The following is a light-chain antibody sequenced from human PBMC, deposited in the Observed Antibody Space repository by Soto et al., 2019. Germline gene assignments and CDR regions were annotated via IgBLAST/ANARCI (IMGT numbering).Light chain of an antibody. V-gene: IGKV1-5*01. CDR2: DAS. J-gene: IGKJ1*01. Sequence: IQMTQSPSTLSASIGDRVTITCRARQTIRTWLAWYQQKPGKAPKLLIYDASSLESGVPSRFSGSGSGTEFTLTISSLRSDDFATYYCQQYNSSPWTFGPGTQVEIK. CDR3: QQYNSSPWT. CDR1: QTIRTW.